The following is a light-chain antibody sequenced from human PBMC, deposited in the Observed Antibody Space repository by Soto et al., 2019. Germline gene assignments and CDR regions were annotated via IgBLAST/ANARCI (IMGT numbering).Light chain of an antibody. CDR3: QHYHNWPA. CDR2: GAA. J-gene: IGKJ1*01. V-gene: IGKV3-15*01. Sequence: EIVLTQSPATLSLSPGERVTLSCGASQSVFSSLAWYQQKPGQAPRLLIYGAATRATGILARFSGSGSGTEFTLTISSLQSEDFAVYFCQHYHNWPAFGQGTKVDIK. CDR1: QSVFSS.